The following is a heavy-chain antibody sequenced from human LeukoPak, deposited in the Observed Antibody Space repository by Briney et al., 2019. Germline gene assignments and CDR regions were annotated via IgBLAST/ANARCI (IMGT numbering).Heavy chain of an antibody. V-gene: IGHV1-2*02. CDR3: ARDRVGSGWPRPYYFEK. J-gene: IGHJ4*02. CDR1: GYTFTGYY. Sequence: GASVKVSCKPTGYTFTGYYLHWLRHAPGQGLEWLGWINPNTGATMSAQKFQGRVTMTRDTFIDTAYMELSRLTSDDTAVYYCARDRVGSGWPRPYYFEKWGEGALVTVCS. CDR2: INPNTGAT. D-gene: IGHD6-19*01.